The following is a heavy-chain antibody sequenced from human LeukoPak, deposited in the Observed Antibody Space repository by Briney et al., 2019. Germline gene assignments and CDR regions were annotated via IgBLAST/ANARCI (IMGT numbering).Heavy chain of an antibody. CDR3: ARVATIAVAGTVPDYFNF. D-gene: IGHD6-19*01. Sequence: GASVKVSCKASGYTFTDYYLHWVRQAPGQGLEWMGWINPNSGGTTYAQKFQGRVTATRDTSISTAHMELSRLRSDDTAVYYCARVATIAVAGTVPDYFNFWGQGTPVTVSS. CDR1: GYTFTDYY. J-gene: IGHJ4*02. CDR2: INPNSGGT. V-gene: IGHV1-2*02.